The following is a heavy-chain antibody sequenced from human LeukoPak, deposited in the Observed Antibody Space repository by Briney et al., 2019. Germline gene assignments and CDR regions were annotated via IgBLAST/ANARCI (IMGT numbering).Heavy chain of an antibody. J-gene: IGHJ4*02. CDR1: GYTFTGYY. CDR3: ARELLYSYGSGGY. D-gene: IGHD5-18*01. CDR2: INPNSGGT. V-gene: IGHV1-2*06. Sequence: GASVKVSCKASGYTFTGYYMHWVRQAPGQGLEWMGRINPNSGGTNYAQKFQGRVTMTRDTSTSTAYMELSRLRSDDTAVYYCARELLYSYGSGGYWGQGTLVTVSS.